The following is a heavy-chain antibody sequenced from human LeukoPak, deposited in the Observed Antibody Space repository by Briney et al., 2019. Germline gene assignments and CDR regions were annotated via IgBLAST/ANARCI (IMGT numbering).Heavy chain of an antibody. CDR3: AKGVGGYCSSTDCRAYDN. V-gene: IGHV3-11*04. D-gene: IGHD2-2*01. CDR2: ISSSGSTI. J-gene: IGHJ4*02. Sequence: GGSLRLSCAASGFTFSDYYMSWIRQAPGKGLEWVSYISSSGSTIYYADSVKGRFTISRDNAKNSLYLQMNSLRAEDTAVYYCAKGVGGYCSSTDCRAYDNWGQGTLVTVSS. CDR1: GFTFSDYY.